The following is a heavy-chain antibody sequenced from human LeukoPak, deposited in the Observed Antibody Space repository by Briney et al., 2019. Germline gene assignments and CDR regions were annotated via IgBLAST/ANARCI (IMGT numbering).Heavy chain of an antibody. CDR1: GGSISSSSYY. D-gene: IGHD3-9*01. V-gene: IGHV4-39*01. Sequence: PSETLPLTCTVSGGSISSSSYYWGWIRQPPGEGLEWIGSIYYSGSTYYNPSLKSRVTISVDTSKNQFSLKLSSVTAADTAVYYCARGPVLRYFDWLTYFDYWGQGTLVTVSS. CDR2: IYYSGST. CDR3: ARGPVLRYFDWLTYFDY. J-gene: IGHJ4*02.